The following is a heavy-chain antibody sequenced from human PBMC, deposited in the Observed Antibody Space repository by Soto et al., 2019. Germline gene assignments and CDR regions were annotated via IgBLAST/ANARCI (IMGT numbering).Heavy chain of an antibody. CDR3: ANFPTYYYGSGSYYAGY. CDR2: ISGSGGST. D-gene: IGHD3-10*01. J-gene: IGHJ4*02. V-gene: IGHV3-23*01. CDR1: EFTFSSYA. Sequence: EVQLLESGGGLVQPGGSLRLSCAASEFTFSSYAMSWVRQAPGKGLEWVSAISGSGGSTYYADSVKGRFTISRDNSKNTLYLQMNSLRAEDTAVYYCANFPTYYYGSGSYYAGYWGQGTLVTVSS.